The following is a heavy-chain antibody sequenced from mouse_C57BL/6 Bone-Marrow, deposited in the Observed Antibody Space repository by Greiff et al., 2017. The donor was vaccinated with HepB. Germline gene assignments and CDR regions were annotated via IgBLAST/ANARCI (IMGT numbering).Heavy chain of an antibody. Sequence: QVQLQQSDAELVKPGASVKISCKVSGYTFTDHTIHWMKQRPEQGLEWIGYIYPRDGSTKYNEKFKGKATLTADKSSSTAYVQLNSLTSEDSAVYFCARNLDYGSSYWYFDVWGTGTTVTVSS. J-gene: IGHJ1*03. CDR2: IYPRDGST. V-gene: IGHV1-78*01. CDR1: GYTFTDHT. D-gene: IGHD1-1*01. CDR3: ARNLDYGSSYWYFDV.